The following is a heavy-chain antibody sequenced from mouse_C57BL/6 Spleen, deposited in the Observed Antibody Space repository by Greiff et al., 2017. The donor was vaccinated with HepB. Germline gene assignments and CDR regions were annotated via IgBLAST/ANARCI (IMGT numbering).Heavy chain of an antibody. CDR1: GYTFTDYY. CDR2: INPYNGGT. D-gene: IGHD1-1*01. CDR3: ARSLITTVVATGFDV. Sequence: VQLKQSGPVLVKPGASVKMSCKASGYTFTDYYMNWVKQSHGKSLEWIGVINPYNGGTSYNQKFKGKATLTVDKSSSTAYMELNSLTSEDSAVYYCARSLITTVVATGFDVWGTGTTVTVSS. V-gene: IGHV1-19*01. J-gene: IGHJ1*03.